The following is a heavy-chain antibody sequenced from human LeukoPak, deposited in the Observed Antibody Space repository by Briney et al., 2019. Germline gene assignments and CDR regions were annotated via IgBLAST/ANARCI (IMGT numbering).Heavy chain of an antibody. Sequence: SETLSLTCAVYGGSFSGYYWAWIRQPPGKGLEWIANIYYTGSTYYNPSLKNRVTISVDTSKNQFSLKVMSVTAADTAVYYCASLKVPGHFDYWGQGTLVTLSS. CDR1: GGSFSGYY. D-gene: IGHD2/OR15-2a*01. V-gene: IGHV4-34*01. J-gene: IGHJ4*02. CDR2: IYYTGST. CDR3: ASLKVPGHFDY.